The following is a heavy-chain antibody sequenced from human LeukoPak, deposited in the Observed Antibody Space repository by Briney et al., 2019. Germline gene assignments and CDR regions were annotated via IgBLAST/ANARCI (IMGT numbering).Heavy chain of an antibody. CDR2: STYSGST. CDR3: TRSGLTGMRKYPRTPSYYSGMDV. J-gene: IGHJ6*02. V-gene: IGHV4-34*01. Sequence: SETLSLTCTVSGGSISSYYWSWIRQPPGKGLEWIGESTYSGSTNYNPSLKSRVTISVDTSKNLFSLNLTSVTAADTAVYYCTRSGLTGMRKYPRTPSYYSGMDVWGQGTAVAVSS. D-gene: IGHD1-14*01. CDR1: GGSISSYY.